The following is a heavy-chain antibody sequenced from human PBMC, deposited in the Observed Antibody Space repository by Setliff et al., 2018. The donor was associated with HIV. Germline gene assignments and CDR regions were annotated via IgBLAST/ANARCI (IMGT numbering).Heavy chain of an antibody. CDR1: GGSFNDYY. CDR3: ARGLNYYGSGSYLPLGY. V-gene: IGHV4-34*01. J-gene: IGHJ4*02. D-gene: IGHD3-10*01. Sequence: PSETLSLTCAVYGGSFNDYYWTWIRQPPGKGLEWIGEIDHSGNIKYQASLKSRVTISKDTSKNQISLKLRSVTAADTAVYYCARGLNYYGSGSYLPLGYWGQGTLVTVSS. CDR2: IDHSGNI.